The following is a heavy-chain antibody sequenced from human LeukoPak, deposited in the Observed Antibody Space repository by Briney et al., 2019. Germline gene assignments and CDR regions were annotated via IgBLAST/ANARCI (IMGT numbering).Heavy chain of an antibody. CDR3: AREFVGYDWENWFDP. V-gene: IGHV1-8*01. CDR2: MNPNSGNT. J-gene: IGHJ5*02. D-gene: IGHD5-12*01. CDR1: GYTFTSYD. Sequence: ASVTVSCKASGYTFTSYDINWVRQATGQGLEWMGWMNPNSGNTGYAQKFQGRVTMTRNTSISTAYMELSSLRSEDTAVYYCAREFVGYDWENWFDPWGQGTLVTVSS.